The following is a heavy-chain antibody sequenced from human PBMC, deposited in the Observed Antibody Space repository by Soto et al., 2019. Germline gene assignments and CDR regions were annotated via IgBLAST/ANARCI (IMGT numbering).Heavy chain of an antibody. CDR1: GYTFTSYG. CDR2: ISPYNGNT. Sequence: QVQLVQSGAEVKKPGASVKVSCKASGYTFTSYGISWVRQAPGQGLEWMGWISPYNGNTNYAQKLQGRVTMTPDTSPSPVSVELWSMRADVTAVYYCARDEAAHTFDPLGQGIMVTVSS. J-gene: IGHJ5*02. V-gene: IGHV1-18*01. D-gene: IGHD6-6*01. CDR3: ARDEAAHTFDP.